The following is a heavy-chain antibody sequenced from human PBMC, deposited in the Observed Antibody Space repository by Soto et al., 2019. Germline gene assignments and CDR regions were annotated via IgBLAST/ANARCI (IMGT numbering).Heavy chain of an antibody. J-gene: IGHJ6*02. D-gene: IGHD6-13*01. Sequence: GVLRLSCAASGFAFSSYVLHWVRRAPGKGPEWVSAIGTGGDTYYADSVMGRFTNSRDNAKKSLYLQMNSLIAVDMAVYYCARTMGLSSSSWTTYGMDVWGQGTTVTVSS. V-gene: IGHV3-13*01. CDR1: GFAFSSYV. CDR2: IGTGGDT. CDR3: ARTMGLSSSSWTTYGMDV.